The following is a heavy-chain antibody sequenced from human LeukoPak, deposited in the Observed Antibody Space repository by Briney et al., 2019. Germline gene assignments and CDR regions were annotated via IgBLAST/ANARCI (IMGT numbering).Heavy chain of an antibody. CDR1: GGSISSYY. V-gene: IGHV4-59*01. CDR2: IYYSGST. J-gene: IGHJ5*02. D-gene: IGHD3-10*01. CDR3: AXGELRFGEFKFDP. Sequence: ETLSXXCTVSGGSISSYYWSWIRQPPGKGLEWIGYIYYSGSTNYNPSLKSRVTISVDTSKNQFSLKLSSVTAADTAVYYCAXGELRFGEFKFDPWGQGTLVTVSS.